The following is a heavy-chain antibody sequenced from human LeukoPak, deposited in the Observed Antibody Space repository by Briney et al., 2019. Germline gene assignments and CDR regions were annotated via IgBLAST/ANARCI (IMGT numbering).Heavy chain of an antibody. CDR2: IIPIFGTA. CDR1: GGTFSSYA. CDR3: AREANIVAILDAFDI. D-gene: IGHD5-12*01. V-gene: IGHV1-69*01. J-gene: IGHJ3*02. Sequence: ASVKVSCKASGGTFSSYAISWVRQAPGQGLEWMGGIIPIFGTANYAQKFQGRVTITADESTSTAYMELSGLRSEDTAVYYCAREANIVAILDAFDIWGQGTMVTVSS.